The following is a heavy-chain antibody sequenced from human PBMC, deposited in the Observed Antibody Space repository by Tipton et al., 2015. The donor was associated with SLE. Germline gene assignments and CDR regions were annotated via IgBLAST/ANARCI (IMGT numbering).Heavy chain of an antibody. CDR1: GYTFTSYG. D-gene: IGHD3-3*01. CDR3: ARDPPLEWSRNYYYCGMEV. J-gene: IGHJ6*02. Sequence: QLVQSGAEVKKPGASVKVSCKASGYTFTSYGMHWVRQAPGKGLEWVAVIWYDGSNKYYADSATGRFTISRDNSKNTLYLQMNSLRAEDPAVYYCARDPPLEWSRNYYYCGMEVWGQGATVTGSS. V-gene: IGHV3-33*01. CDR2: IWYDGSNK.